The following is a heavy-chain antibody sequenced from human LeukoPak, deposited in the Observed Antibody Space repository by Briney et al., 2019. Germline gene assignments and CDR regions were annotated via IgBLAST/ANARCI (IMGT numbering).Heavy chain of an antibody. J-gene: IGHJ4*02. D-gene: IGHD2-15*01. CDR1: GFTFMTST. V-gene: IGHV3-30*04. CDR2: ISSDANHI. CDR3: AKAPVTTCSGAYCYPFDY. Sequence: PGGSLRLSCAASGFTFMTSTMHWVRLTQGKGLEWVAVISSDANHIFYADSVKGRFTISRDSSKNTLYLQMNSLRAGDAAVYYCAKAPVTTCSGAYCYPFDYWSQGTLVTVSS.